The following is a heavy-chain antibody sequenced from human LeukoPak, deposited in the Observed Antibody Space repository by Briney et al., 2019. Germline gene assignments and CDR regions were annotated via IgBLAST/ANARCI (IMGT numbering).Heavy chain of an antibody. CDR1: GFSLSSHF. CDR2: ITNTGRST. Sequence: GGSLRLSCEASGFSLSSHFISWIRQAPGKGLEWISYITNTGRSTNYADAVKGRFTISRDNGKQSVYLEMTDLRAEDTAVYYCAREASGNYHVFDSWGQGTLVIVSP. D-gene: IGHD6-25*01. V-gene: IGHV3-11*04. J-gene: IGHJ4*02. CDR3: AREASGNYHVFDS.